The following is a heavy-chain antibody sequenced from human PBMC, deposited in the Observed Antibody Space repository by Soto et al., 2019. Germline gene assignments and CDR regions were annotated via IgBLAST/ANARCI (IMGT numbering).Heavy chain of an antibody. D-gene: IGHD2-15*01. Sequence: WGTLSLPFTLSDGSISNHFSSCLRQPPRRGPEWIGSIYDSGNTNYKSSLKSRVAISVDASKNQFSLSLSSVTAADTAVYYCARGGYCSGRTCPFYHYHYYYMAVWGKGTTVPVSS. CDR2: IYDSGNT. CDR1: DGSISNHF. CDR3: ARGGYCSGRTCPFYHYHYYYMAV. J-gene: IGHJ6*03. V-gene: IGHV4-59*11.